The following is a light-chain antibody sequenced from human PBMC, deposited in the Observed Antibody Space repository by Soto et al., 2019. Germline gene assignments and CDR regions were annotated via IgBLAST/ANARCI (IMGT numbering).Light chain of an antibody. V-gene: IGKV3-15*01. CDR1: QSVSSN. J-gene: IGKJ5*01. CDR3: LHYDNWPIT. Sequence: EIVMTQSPATLSVSPGERATLSCRASQSVSSNLAWYQQKPGQAPRLLIYGASTRATGIPARFSGSGSGTEFPHTISSLQSEDFAVFYYLHYDNWPITFGEGTRLEIK. CDR2: GAS.